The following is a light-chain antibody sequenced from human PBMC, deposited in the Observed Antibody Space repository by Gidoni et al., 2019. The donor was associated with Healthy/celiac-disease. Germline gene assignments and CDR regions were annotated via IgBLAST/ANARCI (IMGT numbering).Light chain of an antibody. Sequence: EIVFTQSPATLSLSPGERATLTCRASQSVSSSLAWYQQKPGQAPRLLIYAASNWASGIPARFSGSGSGTDFTLTISSLEPEDFAVYYCQQRSNWPPLTFGGGTKVEIK. CDR2: AAS. CDR3: QQRSNWPPLT. CDR1: QSVSSS. J-gene: IGKJ4*01. V-gene: IGKV3-11*01.